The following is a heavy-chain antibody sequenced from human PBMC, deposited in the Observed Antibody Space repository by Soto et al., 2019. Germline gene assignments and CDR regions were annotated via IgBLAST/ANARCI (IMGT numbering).Heavy chain of an antibody. CDR3: ARHLYDYVWGSYRH. J-gene: IGHJ4*02. V-gene: IGHV1-69*01. CDR1: GYIFKNYA. Sequence: QVQLVQSGAEVKETGSSVKVSCKSSGYIFKNYAVTWLRQAPGQGLEWMGGIIPVFGTPDYSQKFRGRVTITADESTSTVYMELRSLPSEDTAVYYCARHLYDYVWGSYRHWGQGTLVTVS. CDR2: IIPVFGTP. D-gene: IGHD3-16*02.